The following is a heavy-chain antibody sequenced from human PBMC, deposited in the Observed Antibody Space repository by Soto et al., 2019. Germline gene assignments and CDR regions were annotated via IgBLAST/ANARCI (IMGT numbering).Heavy chain of an antibody. CDR1: GGSISSSSYY. J-gene: IGHJ6*02. D-gene: IGHD6-13*01. CDR2: IYYSGST. Sequence: ETLSLTCTVSGGSISSSSYYWGWIRQPPGKGLEWIGSIYYSGSTYYNPSLKSRVTISVDTSKNQFSLKLSSVTAADTAVYYCARHLWSSSWQTYYYYYGMDVWGQGTTVTVSS. CDR3: ARHLWSSSWQTYYYYYGMDV. V-gene: IGHV4-39*01.